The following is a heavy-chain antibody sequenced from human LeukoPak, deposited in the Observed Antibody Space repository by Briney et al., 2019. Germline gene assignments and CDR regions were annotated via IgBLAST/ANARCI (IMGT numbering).Heavy chain of an antibody. Sequence: GGSLRLSCAASGFTFSSYIMNWVRQAPGKGLEWVSSISSSSSYIYYADSVKGRFTISRDNAKNSLYLQMNSLRAEDTAVYYCARDRMVRGVILPAYGMDVWGQGTTVTVSS. J-gene: IGHJ6*02. CDR3: ARDRMVRGVILPAYGMDV. CDR1: GFTFSSYI. V-gene: IGHV3-21*01. D-gene: IGHD3-10*01. CDR2: ISSSSSYI.